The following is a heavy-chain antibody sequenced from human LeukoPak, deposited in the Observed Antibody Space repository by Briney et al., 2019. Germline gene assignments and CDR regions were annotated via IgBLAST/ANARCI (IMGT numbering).Heavy chain of an antibody. V-gene: IGHV4-4*07. CDR3: ARGGKDHFDY. Sequence: MASETLSLTCTVSGGSISSYYWSWIRQPAGKGLEWIGRIYTSGSTNYNPSLKSRVTISVDTSKNQFSLKLSSVTAADTAVYYRARGGKDHFDYWGQGTLVTVSS. CDR2: IYTSGST. D-gene: IGHD2-15*01. J-gene: IGHJ4*02. CDR1: GGSISSYY.